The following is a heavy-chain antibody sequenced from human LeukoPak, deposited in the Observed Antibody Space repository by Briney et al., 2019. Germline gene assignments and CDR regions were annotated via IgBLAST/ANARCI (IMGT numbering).Heavy chain of an antibody. CDR1: GGSITSYY. J-gene: IGHJ6*03. D-gene: IGHD2-15*01. CDR2: IYYSGST. Sequence: SETLSLTCTVSGGSITSYYWSWIRQPPGKGLEWIGSIYYSGSTYYKSSLKSRVTISLDTSKNQFSLKLSSVTAADTAVYYCARGYCSGGSCYSYYYYNYMDVWGKGTTVTVSS. V-gene: IGHV4-59*12. CDR3: ARGYCSGGSCYSYYYYNYMDV.